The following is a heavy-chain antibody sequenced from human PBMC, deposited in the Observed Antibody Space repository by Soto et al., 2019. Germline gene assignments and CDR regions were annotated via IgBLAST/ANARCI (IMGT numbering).Heavy chain of an antibody. CDR2: ISSSSSYI. V-gene: IGHV3-21*01. CDR3: LAGIDLVNDAFDI. CDR1: GFTFSSYS. Sequence: GGSLRLSCAASGFTFSSYSMNWVRQAPGKGLEWVSSISSSSSYIYYADSVKGRFTISRDNAKNSLYLQMNSLRAEDTAVYYCLAGIDLVNDAFDIWGQGTMVTVSS. J-gene: IGHJ3*02. D-gene: IGHD6-13*01.